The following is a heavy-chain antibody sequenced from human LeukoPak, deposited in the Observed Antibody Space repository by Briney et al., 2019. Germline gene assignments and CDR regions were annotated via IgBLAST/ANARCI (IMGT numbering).Heavy chain of an antibody. Sequence: ETLSLTCAVYGGSFSGYYWSWIRQPPGKGLEWIGEINHSGSTNYNPSLKSRVTISVDTSKNQFSLKLSSVTAADTAVYYCARKGKYYDILTGYYKYWGQGTLVTVSS. CDR3: ARKGKYYDILTGYYKY. D-gene: IGHD3-9*01. J-gene: IGHJ4*02. V-gene: IGHV4-34*01. CDR2: INHSGST. CDR1: GGSFSGYY.